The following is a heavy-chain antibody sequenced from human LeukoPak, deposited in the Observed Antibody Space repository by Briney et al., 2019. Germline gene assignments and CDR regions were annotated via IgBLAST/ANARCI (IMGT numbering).Heavy chain of an antibody. D-gene: IGHD6-6*01. V-gene: IGHV4-39*01. J-gene: IGHJ4*02. CDR1: GVSTTKVTYY. Sequence: SETLSLTCTVSGVSTTKVTYYWPWIRQSPGKVLERIGCLNNVGSTYYNLSLRRRVTMSIEPSKNQFSLRLNSVPAADTSVYYCARHAEYNRVWHFYLDHWGQGILVTVSS. CDR2: LNNVGST. CDR3: ARHAEYNRVWHFYLDH.